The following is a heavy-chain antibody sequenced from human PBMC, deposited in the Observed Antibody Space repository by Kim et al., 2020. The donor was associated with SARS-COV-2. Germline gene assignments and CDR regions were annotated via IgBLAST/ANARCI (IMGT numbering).Heavy chain of an antibody. CDR3: AREKAGDDAFDI. V-gene: IGHV4-59*01. Sequence: NSNPSLNRRVTISVATSKNQFSLKLSSVTAADTAVYYCAREKAGDDAFDIWGQGTMVTVSS. J-gene: IGHJ3*02. D-gene: IGHD7-27*01.